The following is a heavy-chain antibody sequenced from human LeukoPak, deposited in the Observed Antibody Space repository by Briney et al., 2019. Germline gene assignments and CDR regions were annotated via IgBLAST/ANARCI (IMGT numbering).Heavy chain of an antibody. CDR2: ISYDGRNK. V-gene: IGHV3-30*18. Sequence: PGRSLRLSCAASGFTFSNSGMHWVRQAPGKGLEWVAVISYDGRNKDYTDSVKGRFTISRDNSKNTVYLQMNSLRAEDTAVYYCAKDHSIAAAGYYFDYWGQGTLVTVSS. D-gene: IGHD6-25*01. J-gene: IGHJ4*02. CDR3: AKDHSIAAAGYYFDY. CDR1: GFTFSNSG.